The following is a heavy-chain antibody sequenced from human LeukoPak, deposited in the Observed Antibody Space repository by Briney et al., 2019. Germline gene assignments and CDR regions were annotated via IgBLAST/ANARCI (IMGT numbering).Heavy chain of an antibody. D-gene: IGHD2-21*01. Sequence: GGSLRLSCAASGFTFTKYAMNWVRQAPGKGLEWVAYISSSTTNIRYADSVKGRFTISRDNSKNTLYLQMTSLRAEDTAVYYCAKDRVIIYYYMDVWGKGTTVTVSS. CDR3: AKDRVIIYYYMDV. V-gene: IGHV3-48*01. J-gene: IGHJ6*03. CDR1: GFTFTKYA. CDR2: ISSSTTNI.